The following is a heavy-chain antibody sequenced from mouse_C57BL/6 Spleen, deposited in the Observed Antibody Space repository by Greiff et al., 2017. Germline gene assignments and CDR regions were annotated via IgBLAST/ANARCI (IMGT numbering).Heavy chain of an antibody. Sequence: QVQLQQPGAELVKPGASVKLSCKASGYTFTSYWMQWVKQRPGQGLEWIGEIDPSDSYTNYNQKFKGKATLTVDTSSSTAYMQLSSLTSAASAVYYCARKGFSLYYYAMDYWGQGTSVTVSS. J-gene: IGHJ4*01. V-gene: IGHV1-50*01. CDR1: GYTFTSYW. CDR3: ARKGFSLYYYAMDY. D-gene: IGHD2-3*01. CDR2: IDPSDSYT.